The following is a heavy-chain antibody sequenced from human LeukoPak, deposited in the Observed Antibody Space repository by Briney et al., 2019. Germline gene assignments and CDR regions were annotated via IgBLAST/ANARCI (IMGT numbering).Heavy chain of an antibody. CDR2: IYSGGST. V-gene: IGHV3-53*04. CDR1: GFTVSRNY. Sequence: GGSLRLSCAASGFTVSRNYMSWGRQAPRKGLGWVSVIYSGGSTYYPDSVKGRFTISRHNSKNTPYLQMNSLRAAHPAVYYCARDRPDSYGFDAFDIWGQGTMVTVSS. D-gene: IGHD5-18*01. J-gene: IGHJ3*02. CDR3: ARDRPDSYGFDAFDI.